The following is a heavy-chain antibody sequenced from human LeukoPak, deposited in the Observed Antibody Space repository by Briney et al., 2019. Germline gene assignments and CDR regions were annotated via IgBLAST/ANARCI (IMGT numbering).Heavy chain of an antibody. CDR1: GFSFSSYA. J-gene: IGHJ6*02. CDR3: AKGKSLPHYYYYGMDV. CDR2: ISASGGNT. Sequence: GGSLRLSCAASGFSFSSYAMIWVRQDPGKGLEWVSAISASGGNTYYADSVRGRFTISRDNFKNTLYLQMNSLTAEDTAIYYCAKGKSLPHYYYYGMDVWGQGTTVTASS. V-gene: IGHV3-23*01.